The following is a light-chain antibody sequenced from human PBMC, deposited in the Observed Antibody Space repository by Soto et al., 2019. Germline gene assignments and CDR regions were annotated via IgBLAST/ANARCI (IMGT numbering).Light chain of an antibody. CDR1: QSVDIN. CDR3: QQYRSSPRT. V-gene: IGKV3D-15*02. Sequence: EVVLSLSVVTLFVCPGERVTXSCRASQSVDINLAWYQQKPGQSTRLLIYGASNRATDMSGTFSRRGSGTEFTLTISNVRPEDFAVYYCQQYRSSPRTFGQGTKLDVK. J-gene: IGKJ1*01. CDR2: GAS.